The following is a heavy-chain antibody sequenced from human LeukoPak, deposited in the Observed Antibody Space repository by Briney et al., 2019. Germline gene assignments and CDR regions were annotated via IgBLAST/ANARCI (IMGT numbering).Heavy chain of an antibody. J-gene: IGHJ4*02. Sequence: HPGGSLRLSCAASGFTFSSYAMSWVRQAPGKGLEWVSAISGSGGSTYYADSVKGRFTISRDNSKNTLYLQMNSLRAEDTAVYYCAKATGAGVVGANYIDYWGQGTLVTVSS. CDR3: AKATGAGVVGANYIDY. CDR2: ISGSGGST. D-gene: IGHD1-26*01. V-gene: IGHV3-23*01. CDR1: GFTFSSYA.